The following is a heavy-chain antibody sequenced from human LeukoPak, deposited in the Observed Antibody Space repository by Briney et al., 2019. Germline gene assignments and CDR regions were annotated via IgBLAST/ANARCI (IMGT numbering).Heavy chain of an antibody. Sequence: PSETLSLTCTVSGGSITTSSYYWGWIRQPPGKGLEWIGSVYYSGNTYYNPSLKSRVTISVDTSKNQFSLKLSSVTAADTAVYYCARQRVRGVIIQVLYYFDYWGQGTLVTVSS. J-gene: IGHJ4*02. D-gene: IGHD3-10*01. V-gene: IGHV4-39*01. CDR1: GGSITTSSYY. CDR3: ARQRVRGVIIQVLYYFDY. CDR2: VYYSGNT.